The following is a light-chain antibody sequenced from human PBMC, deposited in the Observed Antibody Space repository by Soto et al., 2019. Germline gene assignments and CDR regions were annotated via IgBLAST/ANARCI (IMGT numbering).Light chain of an antibody. Sequence: QLVLTQSPSASASLGASVKLTCTLSSGHSSYAIAWHQQQPEKGPRYLMKLNSDGSHSKGDGIPDRFSGSSSGAERSLTISSLQYEDEADYYCQTWGTGIQVFGGGTKLTVL. CDR2: LNSDGSH. CDR3: QTWGTGIQV. J-gene: IGLJ2*01. V-gene: IGLV4-69*01. CDR1: SGHSSYA.